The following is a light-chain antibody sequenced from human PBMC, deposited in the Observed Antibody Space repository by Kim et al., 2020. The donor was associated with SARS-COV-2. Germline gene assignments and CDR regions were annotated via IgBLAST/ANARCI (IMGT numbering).Light chain of an antibody. Sequence: EIVLTQSPGTLSLSPGERATLSCRASQSVTSNYLAWYQQKLGQAPRLLIYGASSRATGVPDRFRGSGSGTDFTLTISRLEPEDFAVYYCQQYGSSPRTFGQGTKVDI. CDR1: QSVTSNY. J-gene: IGKJ2*01. CDR3: QQYGSSPRT. V-gene: IGKV3-20*01. CDR2: GAS.